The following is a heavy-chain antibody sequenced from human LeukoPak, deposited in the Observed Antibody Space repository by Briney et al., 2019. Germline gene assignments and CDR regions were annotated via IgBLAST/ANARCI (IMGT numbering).Heavy chain of an antibody. CDR3: AKSAYSLSMDY. V-gene: IGHV3-30*18. Sequence: GGALMLSCSASGFTFSSYGMHWVRQAPGKGLEWGADHTYDGNNKYHADYVKGRFNNPRENSKNTLYLQMNSLRAEDTGVYHCAKSAYSLSMDYWGQGTLVTVSS. J-gene: IGHJ4*02. CDR2: HTYDGNNK. D-gene: IGHD3-16*01. CDR1: GFTFSSYG.